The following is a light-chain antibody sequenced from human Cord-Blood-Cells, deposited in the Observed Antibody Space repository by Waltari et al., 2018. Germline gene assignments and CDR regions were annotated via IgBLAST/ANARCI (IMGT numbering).Light chain of an antibody. Sequence: QSALTQPASVSGSPGQSIPISCTGTSSHVGSYNLVSWHQQHPGKAPKLMIYEGSKRPSGVSNRFSGSKSGNTASLTISGLQAEDEADYYCCSYAGSSTWVFGGGTKLTVL. V-gene: IGLV2-23*01. CDR3: CSYAGSSTWV. CDR2: EGS. J-gene: IGLJ3*02. CDR1: SSHVGSYNL.